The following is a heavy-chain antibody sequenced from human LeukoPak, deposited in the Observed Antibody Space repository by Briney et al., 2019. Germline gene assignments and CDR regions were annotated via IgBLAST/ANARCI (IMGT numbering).Heavy chain of an antibody. J-gene: IGHJ6*03. CDR1: GGSFSGYY. Sequence: SETLSLTCAVYGGSFSGYYWSWIRQPPGKGLEWIGEIIHTGSTNYNPSLKSRVTISVDTAKNQFSLKLSSVTAADTAVYYCARGRVAARPGYYYMDVWGKGTTVTVSS. CDR2: IIHTGST. V-gene: IGHV4-34*01. CDR3: ARGRVAARPGYYYMDV. D-gene: IGHD6-6*01.